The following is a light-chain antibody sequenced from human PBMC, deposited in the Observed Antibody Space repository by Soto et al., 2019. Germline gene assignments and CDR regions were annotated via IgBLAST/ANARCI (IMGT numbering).Light chain of an antibody. V-gene: IGLV2-23*01. CDR3: CSYAGSSTYVL. CDR2: DGS. J-gene: IGLJ2*01. CDR1: SGDVGSYNL. Sequence: QSVLTQPASVSGSPGQSITISCTGTSGDVGSYNLVSWYHQHPGKAPQLMIYDGSKRPSGVSNRFSGYKSGNTASLTISGLQAEDEADYYCCSYAGSSTYVLFGGGTKLTVL.